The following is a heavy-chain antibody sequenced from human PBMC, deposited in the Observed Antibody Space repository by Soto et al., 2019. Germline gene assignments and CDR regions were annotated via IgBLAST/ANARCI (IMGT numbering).Heavy chain of an antibody. CDR2: IYYSGST. V-gene: IGHV4-31*03. Sequence: QVQLQESGPGLVKPSQTLSLTCTVSGGSISSGGYYWSWIRQHPGKGLEWIGYIYYSGSTYYNPSLKSRVTIPVDTSKNQFSLKLSSVTAADTAVYYCASPSGIAAAGPYWYFDLWGRGTLVTVSS. CDR1: GGSISSGGYY. J-gene: IGHJ2*01. D-gene: IGHD6-13*01. CDR3: ASPSGIAAAGPYWYFDL.